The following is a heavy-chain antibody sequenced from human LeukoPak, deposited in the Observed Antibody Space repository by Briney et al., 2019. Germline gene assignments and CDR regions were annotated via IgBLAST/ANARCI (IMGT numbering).Heavy chain of an antibody. CDR2: IYENGGTT. J-gene: IGHJ4*02. CDR1: GFTFRSHA. CDR3: AKDFRIGYSAHFDY. D-gene: IGHD2-21*01. V-gene: IGHV3-23*01. Sequence: GGSLRLSCVGSGFTFRSHAMSWVRQAPGKGLEFVSGIYENGGTTYYADSVKGRFSISRDNSKNTLYLQMDSLRGEDTAVYYCAKDFRIGYSAHFDYWGQGAPVTVSS.